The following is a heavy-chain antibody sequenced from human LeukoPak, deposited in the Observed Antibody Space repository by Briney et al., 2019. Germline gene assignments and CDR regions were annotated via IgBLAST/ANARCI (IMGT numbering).Heavy chain of an antibody. J-gene: IGHJ4*02. CDR3: AKDLSVDSYFDY. Sequence: GRSLRLSCAASGFTFSSYAMHWVRQAPGKGLEWVAVISYDGSNKYYADSVKGRFTISRDNAKNMLWLQMNSLRAEDTAVYYCAKDLSVDSYFDYWGQGTLVTVSS. V-gene: IGHV3-30*04. CDR1: GFTFSSYA. D-gene: IGHD2-15*01. CDR2: ISYDGSNK.